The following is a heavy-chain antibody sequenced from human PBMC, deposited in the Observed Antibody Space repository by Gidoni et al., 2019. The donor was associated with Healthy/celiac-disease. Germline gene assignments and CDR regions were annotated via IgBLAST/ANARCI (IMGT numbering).Heavy chain of an antibody. CDR1: GFPFSSYG. D-gene: IGHD3-10*02. J-gene: IGHJ4*02. V-gene: IGHV3-30*18. CDR3: AKELGSGSLAFDY. CDR2: ISYDGSNK. Sequence: QVQLVASGGGVVQLGRSLILLCAAPGFPFSSYGIHWVRQAPGKGLEWVAVISYDGSNKYYADSVKGRFTISRDNSKNTLYLQMNSLRAEDTAVYYCAKELGSGSLAFDYWGQGTLVTVSS.